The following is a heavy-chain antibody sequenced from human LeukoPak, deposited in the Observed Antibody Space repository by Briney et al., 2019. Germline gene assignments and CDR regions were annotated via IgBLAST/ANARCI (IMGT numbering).Heavy chain of an antibody. CDR1: GGTFSSYA. CDR3: ARVKDYDFWSGYDYYFDY. CDR2: IIPILGIA. D-gene: IGHD3-3*01. Sequence: SVKVSCKASGGTFSSYAIRWVRQAPGQGLEWMGRIIPILGIANYAQKFQGRVTITADKSTSTAYMELSSLRSEDTAVYYCARVKDYDFWSGYDYYFDYWGQGTLVTVSS. V-gene: IGHV1-69*04. J-gene: IGHJ4*02.